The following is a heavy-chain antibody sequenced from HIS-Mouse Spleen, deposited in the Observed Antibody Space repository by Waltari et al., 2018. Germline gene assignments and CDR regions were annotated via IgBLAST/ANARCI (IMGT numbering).Heavy chain of an antibody. D-gene: IGHD1-1*01. Sequence: QVQLQESGPGLVKPSETLSLTCTVSGYSLSSGYSWGWIRQPPGKGLEWIGGIYHSGSTYYNPSLKSRVTISVDTSKNQFSLKLSSVTAADTAVYYCAREPHLQLELAFDIWGQGTMVTVSS. CDR3: AREPHLQLELAFDI. CDR2: IYHSGST. J-gene: IGHJ3*02. V-gene: IGHV4-38-2*02. CDR1: GYSLSSGYS.